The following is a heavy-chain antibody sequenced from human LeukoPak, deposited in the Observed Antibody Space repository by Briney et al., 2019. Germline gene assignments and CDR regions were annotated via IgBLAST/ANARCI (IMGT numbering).Heavy chain of an antibody. CDR3: ARRQYSSSWYAARNYFDY. V-gene: IGHV4-59*01. Sequence: SETLSLTCTVSGGSISSYYWSWIRQPPGKGLEWIGYIYYSGSTNYNPSLKSRVTISVDTSKNQFSLKLSPVTAADTAVYYCARRQYSSSWYAARNYFDYWGQGTLVTVSS. D-gene: IGHD6-13*01. J-gene: IGHJ4*02. CDR1: GGSISSYY. CDR2: IYYSGST.